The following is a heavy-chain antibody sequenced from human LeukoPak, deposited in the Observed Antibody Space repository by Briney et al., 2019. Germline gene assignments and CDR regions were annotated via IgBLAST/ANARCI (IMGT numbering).Heavy chain of an antibody. CDR2: MSYDGNDE. CDR3: AVTPMVRGGYFDY. CDR1: GFTFRTYG. D-gene: IGHD3-10*01. Sequence: QPGRSLRLSCAASGFTFRTYGMHWVRQVPGKGLEWVAYMSYDGNDEDVADSVRGRFTITRDNLKTTRSLHMNSLKPEDTARYYCAVTPMVRGGYFDYWGQGTLVSVSS. V-gene: IGHV3-30*04. J-gene: IGHJ4*02.